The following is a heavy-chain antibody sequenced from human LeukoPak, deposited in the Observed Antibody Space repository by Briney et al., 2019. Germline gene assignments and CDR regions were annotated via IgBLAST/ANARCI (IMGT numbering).Heavy chain of an antibody. J-gene: IGHJ4*02. Sequence: GGSLRLSCVTSGFTFTNHWMSWVRQAPGKGLEWVANIREDGGHTNYVDSVKGRFTICRDNAKNSLFLQMNGLRVDDTAVYFCARDGSGCHNAFWGQGTLITVSS. V-gene: IGHV3-7*01. CDR3: ARDGSGCHNAF. D-gene: IGHD2-15*01. CDR2: IREDGGHT. CDR1: GFTFTNHW.